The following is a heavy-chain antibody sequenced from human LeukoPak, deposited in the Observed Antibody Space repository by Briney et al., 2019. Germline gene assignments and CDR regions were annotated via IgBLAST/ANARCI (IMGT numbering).Heavy chain of an antibody. CDR1: GGSFSGYY. CDR3: ARYPYYDFWSGYYFFDY. J-gene: IGHJ4*02. V-gene: IGHV4-34*01. Sequence: SETLSLTCAVYGGSFSGYYWSWIRQPPGKGLEWIGEINHSGSTNYNPSLKSRVTISVDTSKNQFSLKLSSVTAADTAVYYCARYPYYDFWSGYYFFDYWGQGTLVTVSS. CDR2: INHSGST. D-gene: IGHD3-3*01.